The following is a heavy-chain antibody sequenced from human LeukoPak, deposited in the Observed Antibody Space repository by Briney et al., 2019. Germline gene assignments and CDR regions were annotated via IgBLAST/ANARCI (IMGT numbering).Heavy chain of an antibody. CDR3: ARDNFRLGLRAFDI. J-gene: IGHJ3*02. D-gene: IGHD4/OR15-4a*01. CDR1: GYTFTSYG. Sequence: GTSVKVSCKASGYTFTSYGISWVRQAPGQGLEWMGWISAYNGNTNYAQKLQGRVTMTTDTSTSTAYMELRSLRSDDTAVYYCARDNFRLGLRAFDIWGQGTMVTVSS. V-gene: IGHV1-18*01. CDR2: ISAYNGNT.